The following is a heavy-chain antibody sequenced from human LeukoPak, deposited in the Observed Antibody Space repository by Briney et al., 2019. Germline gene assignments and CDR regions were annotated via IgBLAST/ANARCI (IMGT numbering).Heavy chain of an antibody. CDR1: GVSISSYY. CDR3: ARGYSHPDY. Sequence: PSETLSLTCVVSGVSISSYYWSWIRQPPGKGLEWIGYLYNSGSTNYNPSLKSRVIISVDTSKNQVSLQLSSVTAADTAVYYCARGYSHPDYWGQGTLVTVSS. V-gene: IGHV4-59*01. J-gene: IGHJ4*02. D-gene: IGHD5-18*01. CDR2: LYNSGST.